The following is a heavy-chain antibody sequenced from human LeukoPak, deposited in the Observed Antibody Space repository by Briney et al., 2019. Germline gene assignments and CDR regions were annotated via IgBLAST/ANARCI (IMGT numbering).Heavy chain of an antibody. V-gene: IGHV1-8*03. Sequence: GASVKVSCKASGYTFTSYAMNWVRQATGQGLEWMGWMNPNSGNTGYAQKFQGRVTITRNTSISTAYMELSSLRSEDTAVYYCARGRHGVPAAIGYYYYYMDVWGKGTTVTVSS. J-gene: IGHJ6*03. CDR1: GYTFTSYA. CDR3: ARGRHGVPAAIGYYYYYMDV. CDR2: MNPNSGNT. D-gene: IGHD2-2*02.